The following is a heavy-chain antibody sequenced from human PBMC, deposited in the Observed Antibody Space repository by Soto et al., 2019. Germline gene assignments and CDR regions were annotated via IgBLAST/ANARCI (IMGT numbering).Heavy chain of an antibody. D-gene: IGHD2-21*02. J-gene: IGHJ6*02. CDR1: GGSISRYY. CDR3: ARDLWGYCGADCYPLDV. Sequence: SETLSLTCTVSGGSISRYYWSWIRQRPGKGLEWIGYMYNTGSTIYNPSLKSRVTISVDTSKNQFSLKLDSVTAADTAVYYCARDLWGYCGADCYPLDVWGQGTTVTVS. V-gene: IGHV4-59*01. CDR2: MYNTGST.